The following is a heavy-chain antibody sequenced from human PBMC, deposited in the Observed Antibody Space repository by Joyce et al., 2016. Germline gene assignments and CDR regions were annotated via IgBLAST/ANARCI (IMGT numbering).Heavy chain of an antibody. J-gene: IGHJ4*02. CDR1: GGSISSGGYS. CDR2: IFHSGGT. D-gene: IGHD3-3*01. CDR3: ARRGGYYTSYYFDY. V-gene: IGHV4-30-2*01. Sequence: QLQLQESGSGLVKPSRTLSLSCAVSGGSISSGGYSWTWIRQRPGKGLEWIGYIFHSGGTYYNPSLKSRVTISVDRSKNQFSLNLTAVTAADTAVYYCARRGGYYTSYYFDYWGQGTLVTVSS.